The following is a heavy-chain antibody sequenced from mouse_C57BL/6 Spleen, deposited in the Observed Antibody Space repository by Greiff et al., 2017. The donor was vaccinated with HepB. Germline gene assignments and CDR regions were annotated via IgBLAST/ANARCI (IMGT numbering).Heavy chain of an antibody. Sequence: QVQLQQPGAELVKPGASVKLSCKASGYTFTSYWMHWVKQRPGQGLEWIGMIHPNSGSTNYNEKFKSKATLTVDKSSSTAYMQLSSLTSEDSAVYYCARGAPLYYGSSAYWGQGTLVTVSA. J-gene: IGHJ3*01. CDR3: ARGAPLYYGSSAY. CDR2: IHPNSGST. D-gene: IGHD1-1*01. CDR1: GYTFTSYW. V-gene: IGHV1-64*01.